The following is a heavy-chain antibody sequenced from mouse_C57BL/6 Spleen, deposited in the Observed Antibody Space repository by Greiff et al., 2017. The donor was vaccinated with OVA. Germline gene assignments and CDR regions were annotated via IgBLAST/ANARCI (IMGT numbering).Heavy chain of an antibody. Sequence: VQLQQSVAELVRPGASVKLSCTASGFNIKNTYIHWVKQRPEQGLEWIGRIDPANGNTKYAPKFQGKATITADTSSNTAYRQLSSLTSEDTAIYYCASTAQSYAMDYWGQGTSVTVSS. CDR3: ASTAQSYAMDY. CDR1: GFNIKNTY. D-gene: IGHD3-2*02. V-gene: IGHV14-3*01. CDR2: IDPANGNT. J-gene: IGHJ4*01.